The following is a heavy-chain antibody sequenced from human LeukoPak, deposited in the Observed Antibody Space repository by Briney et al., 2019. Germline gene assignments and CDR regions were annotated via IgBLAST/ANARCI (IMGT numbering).Heavy chain of an antibody. CDR3: ARRRRYSSGWYES. Sequence: SETLSLTCTVSGGSISSGSYYWSWIRQPAGKGLEWIGRIYTSGSTNYNPSLKSRVTVSVDTSKNQFSLKLSSVTAADTAVYYCARRRRYSSGWYESWGQGTLVTVSS. V-gene: IGHV4-61*02. D-gene: IGHD6-19*01. CDR1: GGSISSGSYY. J-gene: IGHJ5*01. CDR2: IYTSGST.